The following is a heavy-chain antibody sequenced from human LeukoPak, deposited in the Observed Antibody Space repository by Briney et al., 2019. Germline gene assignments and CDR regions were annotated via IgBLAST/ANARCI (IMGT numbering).Heavy chain of an antibody. J-gene: IGHJ4*02. D-gene: IGHD4-11*01. V-gene: IGHV4-61*01. CDR3: ARSKTTVTGIDY. Sequence: SETLSLTCTVSGGSVSSGSYYWSWIRQPPGKGLEWIGCIYYSGSTNYNPSLKSRVTISVDTSKNQFPLKLSSVTAADTAVYYCARSKTTVTGIDYWGQGTLVTVSS. CDR2: IYYSGST. CDR1: GGSVSSGSYY.